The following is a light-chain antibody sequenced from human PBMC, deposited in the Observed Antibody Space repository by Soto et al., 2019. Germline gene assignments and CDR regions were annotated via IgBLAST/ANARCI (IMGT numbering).Light chain of an antibody. V-gene: IGLV5-37*01. CDR2: YYSDSDK. Sequence: QSVLTQPPSSSASPGESASLTCTLPSDINVGSYNIYWYQQQPGSPPRYLLYYYSDSDKGQGSGVPSRFSGSKDASANMGILLISGLQSEDEADYYCMIWPSNALFGGGTKLTVL. J-gene: IGLJ2*01. CDR3: MIWPSNAL. CDR1: SDINVGSYN.